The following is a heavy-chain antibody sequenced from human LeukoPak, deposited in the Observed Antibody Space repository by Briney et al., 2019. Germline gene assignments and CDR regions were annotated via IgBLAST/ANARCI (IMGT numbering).Heavy chain of an antibody. D-gene: IGHD3-3*01. Sequence: SETLSLTCTVSGGSISSGDYYWSWIRQPPGKGLEWIGYIYYSGSTYYNPSLKSRVTISVDTSKNQFSLKLSSVTAADTAVYYCARDGSEYDFWSGYYPYFDYWGQGTLVTVSS. CDR2: IYYSGST. CDR1: GGSISSGDYY. J-gene: IGHJ4*02. V-gene: IGHV4-30-4*01. CDR3: ARDGSEYDFWSGYYPYFDY.